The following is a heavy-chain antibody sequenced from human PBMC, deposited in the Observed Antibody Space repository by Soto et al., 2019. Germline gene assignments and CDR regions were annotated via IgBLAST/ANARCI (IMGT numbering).Heavy chain of an antibody. CDR2: IIPILGIA. J-gene: IGHJ3*02. CDR1: GGTFSSYT. CDR3: ARKYYGSGRNDAFDI. V-gene: IGHV1-69*02. D-gene: IGHD3-10*01. Sequence: ASVKVSCKASGGTFSSYTISWVRPDPGQGLEWMGRIIPILGIANYAQKFQGRVTITADKSTSTAYMELSSLRSEDMAVYYCARKYYGSGRNDAFDIWGQGTMVTVSS.